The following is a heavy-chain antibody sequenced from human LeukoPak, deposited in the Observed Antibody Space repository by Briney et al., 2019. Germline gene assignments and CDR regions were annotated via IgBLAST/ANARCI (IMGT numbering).Heavy chain of an antibody. Sequence: GGSLTLSCAASGFTFSSYAMHWVRQAPSRGLEWVAVISYDGSNKYYADSVKGRFTISRDNSKNTVYLQMNSLRAEDTAVYYRARDAVTIDWGQGTLVTVSS. V-gene: IGHV3-30-3*01. J-gene: IGHJ4*02. CDR3: ARDAVTID. CDR2: ISYDGSNK. D-gene: IGHD4-17*01. CDR1: GFTFSSYA.